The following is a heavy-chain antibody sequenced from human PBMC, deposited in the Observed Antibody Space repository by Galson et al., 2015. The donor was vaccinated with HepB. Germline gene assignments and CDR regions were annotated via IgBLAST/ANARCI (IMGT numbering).Heavy chain of an antibody. CDR1: GFTFSIYA. CDR2: ISGSGGST. Sequence: SLRLSCAASGFTFSIYAMNWVRQAPGKGLEWVSGISGSGGSTYYADSVKGRFTISRDNSKNTLYLQMNSLRAEDTAVYYCAKDLIGRGAFDIWGQGTMVTVSS. CDR3: AKDLIGRGAFDI. J-gene: IGHJ3*02. D-gene: IGHD2-21*01. V-gene: IGHV3-23*01.